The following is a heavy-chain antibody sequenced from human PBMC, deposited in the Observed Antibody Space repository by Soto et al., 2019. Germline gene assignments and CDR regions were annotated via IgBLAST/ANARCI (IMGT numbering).Heavy chain of an antibody. CDR1: GFTVSSNY. D-gene: IGHD4-17*01. J-gene: IGHJ4*02. CDR2: IYSGGST. V-gene: IGHV3-66*01. Sequence: EVQLVESGGGLVQPGGSLRLSCAACGFTVSSNYMSWVRQAPGKGLEWVSVIYSGGSTYYADSVKGRFTISRDNSKNTLYLQMNSLRAEDTAVYYCARGGSYGGNSEGEIDYWGQGTLVTVSS. CDR3: ARGGSYGGNSEGEIDY.